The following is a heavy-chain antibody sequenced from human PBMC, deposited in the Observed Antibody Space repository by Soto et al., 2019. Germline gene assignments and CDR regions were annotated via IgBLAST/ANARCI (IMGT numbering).Heavy chain of an antibody. CDR2: ISAYNGNT. D-gene: IGHD6-25*01. CDR1: GYTFTSYG. Sequence: ASVKVSCKASGYTFTSYGISWVRQAPGQGLEWMGWISAYNGNTNYAQKLQGRVTMTTDTSTSTAYMELRSLRSDDTAVYYCARQSGAGGYSHAFDIWGQGTMVTVSS. CDR3: ARQSGAGGYSHAFDI. J-gene: IGHJ3*02. V-gene: IGHV1-18*01.